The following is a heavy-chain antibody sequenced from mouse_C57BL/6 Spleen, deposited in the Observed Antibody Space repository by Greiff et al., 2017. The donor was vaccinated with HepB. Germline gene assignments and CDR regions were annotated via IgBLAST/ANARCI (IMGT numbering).Heavy chain of an antibody. CDR2: IHPNSGST. D-gene: IGHD3-2*02. J-gene: IGHJ2*01. V-gene: IGHV1-64*01. CDR1: GYTFTSYW. CDR3: ARSDRQLRLTFGY. Sequence: QVQLQQPGAELVKPGASVKLSCKASGYTFTSYWMHWVKQRPGQGLEWIGMIHPNSGSTNYNEKFKSKATLTVDKSSSTAYMQLSSLTSEDSAVYYCARSDRQLRLTFGYWGQGTTLTVSS.